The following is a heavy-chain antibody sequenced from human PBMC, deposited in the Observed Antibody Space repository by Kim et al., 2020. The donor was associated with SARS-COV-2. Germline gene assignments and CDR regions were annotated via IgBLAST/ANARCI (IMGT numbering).Heavy chain of an antibody. CDR3: ATHSLYCSSTSCYEVNPHAMAAGTFSDAFDI. Sequence: ASVKVSCKASGYTFTSYGISWVRQAPGQGLEWMVWISAYNGNTNYAQKLQGRVTMTTDTSTSTAYMELRSLRSDDTAVYYCATHSLYCSSTSCYEVNPHAMAAGTFSDAFDIWGQGTMVTVSS. V-gene: IGHV1-18*01. D-gene: IGHD2-2*01. J-gene: IGHJ3*02. CDR2: ISAYNGNT. CDR1: GYTFTSYG.